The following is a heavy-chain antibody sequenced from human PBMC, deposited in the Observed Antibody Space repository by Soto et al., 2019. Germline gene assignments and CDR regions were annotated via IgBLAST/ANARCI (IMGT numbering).Heavy chain of an antibody. CDR3: ARADGSGSYSPRRFDY. J-gene: IGHJ4*02. CDR2: IYYSGST. CDR1: GGSISSYC. V-gene: IGHV4-59*01. Sequence: SEPLCVTWTVAGGSISSYCWSWIRKHQGKGLEWIGYIYYSGSTNYNPSLKSRVTISVDTSKNQFSLKLSSVTAADTAVYYCARADGSGSYSPRRFDYWGQGTLVTSPQ. D-gene: IGHD3-10*01.